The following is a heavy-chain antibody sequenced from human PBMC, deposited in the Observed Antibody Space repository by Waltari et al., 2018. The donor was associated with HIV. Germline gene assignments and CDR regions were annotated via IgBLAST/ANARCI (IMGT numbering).Heavy chain of an antibody. CDR3: MRHRGYFPPDY. V-gene: IGHV4-39*01. CDR1: GGSIRDPGDYH. Sequence: QLQLQESGPGLVKPSETLSLTCTVPGGSIRDPGDYHWGWIRQPPGKGLEWIGNFHYTGKTFYNPSLKSRVTISADTSKNQFSLKLSSLTAADTAVYFCMRHRGYFPPDYWGQGTLVTVSS. J-gene: IGHJ4*02. CDR2: FHYTGKT. D-gene: IGHD1-26*01.